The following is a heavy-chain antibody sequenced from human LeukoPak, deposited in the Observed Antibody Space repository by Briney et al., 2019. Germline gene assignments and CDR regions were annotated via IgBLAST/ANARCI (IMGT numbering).Heavy chain of an antibody. D-gene: IGHD2-2*02. CDR3: AICSTSCYKGGWFDP. CDR2: INHSGST. Sequence: PSETLSLTCAVYGLSFSGYYLSWIRQPPGKGLEWIAEINHSGSTNYNPSLKSRVTISVDKSKNQFSLKLSSVTAADKAVYYCAICSTSCYKGGWFDPWGQGTLVTVSS. CDR1: GLSFSGYY. V-gene: IGHV4-34*01. J-gene: IGHJ5*02.